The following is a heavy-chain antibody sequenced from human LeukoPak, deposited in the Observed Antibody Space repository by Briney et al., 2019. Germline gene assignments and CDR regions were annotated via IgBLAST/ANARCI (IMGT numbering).Heavy chain of an antibody. D-gene: IGHD1-26*01. CDR1: GFSFSDHE. J-gene: IGHJ4*02. Sequence: GGSLRLSCAASGFSFSDHEMNWVRQAPGKGLEWVSYLSSSGNAYYADSVKGRFTISRDNSKNSLYLQMTSLRADDTAVYYCASGRGSYSPDYWGQGTLVTVSS. CDR3: ASGRGSYSPDY. V-gene: IGHV3-48*03. CDR2: LSSSGNA.